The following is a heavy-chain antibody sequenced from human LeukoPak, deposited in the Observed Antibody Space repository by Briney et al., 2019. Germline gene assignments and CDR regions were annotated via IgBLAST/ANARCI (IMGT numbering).Heavy chain of an antibody. J-gene: IGHJ5*02. V-gene: IGHV4-39*01. Sequence: SETLSLTCTVSGGSISSSSYYWGWIRQPPGKGLEWIGSIYYSGSTYYNPSLKSRVTISVDTSENQFSLKLSSVTAADTAVYYCARQQYTQWLVPSNWFDPWGQGTLVTVSS. D-gene: IGHD6-19*01. CDR1: GGSISSSSYY. CDR2: IYYSGST. CDR3: ARQQYTQWLVPSNWFDP.